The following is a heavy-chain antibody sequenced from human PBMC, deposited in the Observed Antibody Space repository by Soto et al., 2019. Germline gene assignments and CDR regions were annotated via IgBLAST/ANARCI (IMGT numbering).Heavy chain of an antibody. CDR1: GFTFSNAW. J-gene: IGHJ4*02. D-gene: IGHD3-16*01. CDR2: IKSKTDGGTT. Sequence: PGGSLRLSCAASGFTFSNAWMSWVRQAPGKGLEWVGRIKSKTDGGTTDYAAPVKGRFTISRDNSKNTLYLQMNSLRAEDTAVYYCARGVDDPDYFDYWGQGTLVTVSS. CDR3: ARGVDDPDYFDY. V-gene: IGHV3-15*01.